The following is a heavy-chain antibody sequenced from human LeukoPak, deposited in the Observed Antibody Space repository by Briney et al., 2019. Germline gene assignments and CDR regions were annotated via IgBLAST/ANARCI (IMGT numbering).Heavy chain of an antibody. J-gene: IGHJ4*02. V-gene: IGHV4-59*08. CDR3: ARQVYYYDTSGYYYYFDY. D-gene: IGHD3-22*01. Sequence: SETLSLTCSVSGDSIRKYYWSWIRQPPGKGLEWIGYIYYIGTTNYNPSLKSRVTISVDTSTDQFSLKLKSVTAADTAVYYCARQVYYYDTSGYYYYFDYWGQGTLVTVSS. CDR2: IYYIGTT. CDR1: GDSIRKYY.